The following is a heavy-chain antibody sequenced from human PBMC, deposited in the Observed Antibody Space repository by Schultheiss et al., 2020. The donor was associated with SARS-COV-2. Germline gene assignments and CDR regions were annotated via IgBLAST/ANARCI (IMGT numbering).Heavy chain of an antibody. CDR2: VSHSGGT. J-gene: IGHJ6*03. Sequence: SETLSLTCAVYGGSFSGYYWSWIRQPPGKGLEWIGQVSHSGGTHYSPSLKRRVTISVDTSKSQFSLRLRSVTAADTAIYFCSRGRTSVIPSPVLGLGPHYFSYYMDVWGKATTGTGSS. D-gene: IGHD4-11*01. V-gene: IGHV4-34*01. CDR3: SRGRTSVIPSPVLGLGPHYFSYYMDV. CDR1: GGSFSGYY.